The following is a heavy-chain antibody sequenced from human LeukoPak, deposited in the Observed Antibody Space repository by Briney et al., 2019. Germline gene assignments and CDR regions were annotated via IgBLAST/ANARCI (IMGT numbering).Heavy chain of an antibody. Sequence: PGGSLRLSCAASGFTFSSYWMGWVRQAPGKGLEWVANIKQDGSEKYYVDSMKGRFTISRDNAKNSLYLQMNSLRAEDTAVYYCARVRVTTLYYYYYMDVWDKGTTVTVSS. D-gene: IGHD4-11*01. J-gene: IGHJ6*03. V-gene: IGHV3-7*04. CDR1: GFTFSSYW. CDR2: IKQDGSEK. CDR3: ARVRVTTLYYYYYMDV.